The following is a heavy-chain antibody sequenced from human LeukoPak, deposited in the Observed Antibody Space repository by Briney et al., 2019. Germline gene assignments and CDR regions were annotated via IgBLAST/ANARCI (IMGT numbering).Heavy chain of an antibody. CDR2: ISSSSRSYI. Sequence: GGSLRLSCAASGFTFSYYSMNWVRQAPGKGLEWVSSISSSSRSYIYYADSVKGRFTISRDNAKNSLYLQMNSLRAEDTAVYYCAKTYYDFWSGYYVPYDYWGQGTLVTVSS. J-gene: IGHJ4*02. CDR1: GFTFSYYS. CDR3: AKTYYDFWSGYYVPYDY. V-gene: IGHV3-21*01. D-gene: IGHD3-3*01.